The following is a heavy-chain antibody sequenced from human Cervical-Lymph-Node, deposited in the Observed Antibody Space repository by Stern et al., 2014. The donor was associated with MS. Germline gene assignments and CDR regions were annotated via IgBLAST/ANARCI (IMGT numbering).Heavy chain of an antibody. CDR1: GYTFTSYG. V-gene: IGHV1-18*01. CDR3: TRDDYDILTGYPSFYFDH. Sequence: QVQLLQPGGEVKKPGASVKVSCKTSGYTFTSYGVSWVRQAPGQGLEWVGWISGYNDNTNYAQRFQGRVALTTDKSTTTAYLELRSLRSDDTAIYYCTRDDYDILTGYPSFYFDHWGQGTLLTVSS. J-gene: IGHJ4*02. D-gene: IGHD3-9*01. CDR2: ISGYNDNT.